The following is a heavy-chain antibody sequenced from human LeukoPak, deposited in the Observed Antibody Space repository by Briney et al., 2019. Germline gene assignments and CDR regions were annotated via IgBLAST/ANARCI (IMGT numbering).Heavy chain of an antibody. CDR1: GYSLSSGYY. Sequence: LGTLSPTCTVSGYSLSSGYYWGWIRPPPPKGLGCIGWIYHSGSPYHTPSPNSRLTISADPSKNQFSLTWTSVPAADTAVYYCARDRSVGVLPAPPFDFWGQGTLVTVSS. V-gene: IGHV4-38-2*02. CDR2: IYHSGSP. J-gene: IGHJ4*02. D-gene: IGHD6-6*01. CDR3: ARDRSVGVLPAPPFDF.